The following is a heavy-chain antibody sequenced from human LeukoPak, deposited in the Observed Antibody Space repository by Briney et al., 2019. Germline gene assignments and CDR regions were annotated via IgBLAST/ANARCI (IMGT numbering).Heavy chain of an antibody. D-gene: IGHD1-1*01. CDR2: IKQDGSEK. V-gene: IGHV3-7*01. J-gene: IGHJ4*02. CDR3: GGNVYNGAPPSLDY. CDR1: GFTFSSYW. Sequence: PGGSLRLSCAASGFTFSSYWMSWVRQAPGKGLEWVANIKQDGSEKYYVDSVKGRFTISRDNAKNSLYLQMNSLRAEDTAVYYCGGNVYNGAPPSLDYWGREALVTVSS.